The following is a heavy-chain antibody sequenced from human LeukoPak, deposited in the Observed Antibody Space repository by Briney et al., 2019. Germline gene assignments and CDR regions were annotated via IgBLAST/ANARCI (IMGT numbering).Heavy chain of an antibody. CDR3: ALSSSSYFDY. Sequence: PSETLSLTCTVSGGSISSGGYYWSWIRQPPGKGLEWIGYIYHSGSTYYNPSLKSRVTISVDRSKNQFSLKLSSVTAADTAVYYCALSSSSYFDYWGQGTLVTVSS. CDR2: IYHSGST. V-gene: IGHV4-30-2*01. D-gene: IGHD6-6*01. CDR1: GGSISSGGYY. J-gene: IGHJ4*02.